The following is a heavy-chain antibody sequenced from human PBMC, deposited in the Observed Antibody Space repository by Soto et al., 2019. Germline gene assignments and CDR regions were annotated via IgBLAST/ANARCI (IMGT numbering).Heavy chain of an antibody. D-gene: IGHD2-21*01. CDR1: GDSISSGGYY. J-gene: IGHJ6*02. Sequence: QVQLQESGPGLVKPSQTLSLTCTVSGDSISSGGYYWSGIRQHPGKGLEWIGYIYYSGSTYYNPSLKSRVTISVDTSKNKFSLKLSSVTAADTAVYYCAASCVACGGFNYYGMDVWGQGTTVTVSS. V-gene: IGHV4-31*03. CDR2: IYYSGST. CDR3: AASCVACGGFNYYGMDV.